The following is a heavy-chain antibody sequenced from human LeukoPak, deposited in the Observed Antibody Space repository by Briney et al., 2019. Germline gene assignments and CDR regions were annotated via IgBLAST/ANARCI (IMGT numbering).Heavy chain of an antibody. CDR1: GGSISSYY. Sequence: SETLSLTCTVSGGSISSYYWSWIRQPPGKGLEWIGYIYYSGSTNYNPSLKSRVTISVDTSKNQFSLKLSSVTAADTAVYYCAREIVNYDILTGPLQVWGQGTLVTVSS. J-gene: IGHJ4*02. CDR2: IYYSGST. V-gene: IGHV4-59*12. CDR3: AREIVNYDILTGPLQV. D-gene: IGHD3-9*01.